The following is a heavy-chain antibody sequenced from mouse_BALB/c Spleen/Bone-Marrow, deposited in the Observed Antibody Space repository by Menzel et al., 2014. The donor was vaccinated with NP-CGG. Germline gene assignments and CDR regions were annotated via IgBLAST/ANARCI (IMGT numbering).Heavy chain of an antibody. CDR2: INPYNGDT. CDR1: GYSFTGYF. CDR3: ARIYDYDRGAWFAY. J-gene: IGHJ3*01. Sequence: EVQLQQSGPELVKPGASVKISCKASGYSFTGYFMNWVMQSHGKSLEWIGRINPYNGDTFYNQKFKGKATLTVDKSSNTAHMELRSLASEGSAVYYCARIYDYDRGAWFAYWGQGTLVTASA. V-gene: IGHV1-20*02. D-gene: IGHD2-4*01.